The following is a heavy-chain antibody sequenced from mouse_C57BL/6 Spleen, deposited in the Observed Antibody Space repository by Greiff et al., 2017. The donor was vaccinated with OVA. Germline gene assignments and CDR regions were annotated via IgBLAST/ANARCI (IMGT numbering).Heavy chain of an antibody. Sequence: EVKLVESGGGLVKPGGSLKLSCEASGFTFSDYGMHWVRQAPEKGLEWVAYISSGSSTIYYADTVKGRFTISSDHATNTLYLQMTSLRSEDSAMNYWARGRAYDYSVNMDYWGQGTTLTVSS. D-gene: IGHD2-4*01. J-gene: IGHJ2*01. V-gene: IGHV5-17*01. CDR2: ISSGSSTI. CDR1: GFTFSDYG. CDR3: ARGRAYDYSVNMDY.